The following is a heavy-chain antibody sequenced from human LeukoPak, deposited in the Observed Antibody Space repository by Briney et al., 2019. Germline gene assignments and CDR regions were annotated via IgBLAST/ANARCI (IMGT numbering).Heavy chain of an antibody. Sequence: ASVKVSCKASGYTFTSYDINWVRQATGQGLEWMGWMNPNSGNTGYAQKFQGRVTMTRNTSISTAYVELSSLKSEDTAVYYCARGRRKRWLRWYYYYYMDVWGKGTTVTVSS. CDR2: MNPNSGNT. CDR3: ARGRRKRWLRWYYYYYMDV. J-gene: IGHJ6*03. V-gene: IGHV1-8*01. CDR1: GYTFTSYD. D-gene: IGHD5-24*01.